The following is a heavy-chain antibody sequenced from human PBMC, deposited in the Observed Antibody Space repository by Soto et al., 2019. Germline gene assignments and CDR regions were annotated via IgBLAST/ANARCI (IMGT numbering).Heavy chain of an antibody. CDR3: AGVPPIAAAGIYYYYYGMDV. D-gene: IGHD6-13*01. V-gene: IGHV4-59*01. J-gene: IGHJ6*02. CDR1: GGSISSYY. Sequence: QVQLQESGPGLVKPSETLSLTCTVSGGSISSYYWSWIRQPPGKGLEWIGYIYYSGSTNYNPSLKSRVTISVDTSKNQFSLKLSSVTAADTAVYYCAGVPPIAAAGIYYYYYGMDVWGQGTTVTVSS. CDR2: IYYSGST.